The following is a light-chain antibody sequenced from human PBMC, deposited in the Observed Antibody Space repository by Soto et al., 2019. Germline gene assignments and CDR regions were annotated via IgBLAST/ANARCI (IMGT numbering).Light chain of an antibody. V-gene: IGLV2-14*01. CDR1: SSDVGGYTY. CDR2: EVS. CDR3: SSYTRRTSLYV. J-gene: IGLJ1*01. Sequence: QSVLTQPASVSRSPGQSITISCTGTSSDVGGYTYVSWYQQHPGKAPKLMIFEVSNRPSGVSNRFSGSKSGNTASLTISRLQAEDLADYYCSSYTRRTSLYVCGTGTNVTV.